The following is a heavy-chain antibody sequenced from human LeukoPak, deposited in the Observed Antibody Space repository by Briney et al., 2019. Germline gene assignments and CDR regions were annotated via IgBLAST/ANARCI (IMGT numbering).Heavy chain of an antibody. V-gene: IGHV3-33*03. CDR1: GFTFSSYC. CDR3: AKGLRSHFDY. CDR2: IWYDGSNK. J-gene: IGHJ4*02. Sequence: QPGRSLRLSCAASGFTFSSYCMHWVRQAPGKGLEWVAVIWYDGSNKYYADSVKGRFTISRDNSKNTLHLQMNSLRAEDTAVYYCAKGLRSHFDYWGQGTLVTVSS.